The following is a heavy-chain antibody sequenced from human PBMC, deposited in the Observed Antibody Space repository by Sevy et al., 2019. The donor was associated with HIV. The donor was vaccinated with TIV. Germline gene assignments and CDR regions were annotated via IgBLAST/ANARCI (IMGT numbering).Heavy chain of an antibody. Sequence: GESLKISCAASGFTFSDYYMSWIRQAPGKGLEWVSYISSSGSTIYYADSVKGRFTISRDNAKNSLYLQMNSLRAEDTAVYYCARDSVYYDSSGPPSEYFQHWGQGTLVTVSS. CDR2: ISSSGSTI. J-gene: IGHJ1*01. CDR1: GFTFSDYY. CDR3: ARDSVYYDSSGPPSEYFQH. V-gene: IGHV3-11*01. D-gene: IGHD3-22*01.